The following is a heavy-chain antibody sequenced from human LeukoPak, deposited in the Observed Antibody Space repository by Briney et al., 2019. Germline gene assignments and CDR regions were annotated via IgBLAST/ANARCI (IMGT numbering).Heavy chain of an antibody. V-gene: IGHV4-4*07. CDR2: IYTSGST. D-gene: IGHD1-26*01. Sequence: SETLSLTCTVSGGSISSYYWSWIRQPAGKGLEWIGRIYTSGSTNYNASLKSRVSMSVDTSKNQFSLKLSPVTAADTAVFYCARENSGSYREFDYWGQGTLVTVSS. CDR1: GGSISSYY. CDR3: ARENSGSYREFDY. J-gene: IGHJ4*02.